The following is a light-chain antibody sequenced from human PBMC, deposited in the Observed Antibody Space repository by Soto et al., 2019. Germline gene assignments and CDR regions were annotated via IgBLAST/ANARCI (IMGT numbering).Light chain of an antibody. V-gene: IGKV1-27*01. CDR2: TTS. J-gene: IGKJ4*01. CDR1: QPISDY. Sequence: DNQITHSPSFLSASVIYRVTITSRTSQPISDYLNWYQQKPGKAPTLLIYTTSNLQSGVPSRFSGSGSGTDFTLTISSLQPEDVATYYCQKYNSAPLTFGGGTKVDIK. CDR3: QKYNSAPLT.